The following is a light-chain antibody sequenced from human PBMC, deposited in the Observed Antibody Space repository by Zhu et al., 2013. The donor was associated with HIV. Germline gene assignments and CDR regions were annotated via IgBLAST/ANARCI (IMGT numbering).Light chain of an antibody. CDR2: GAS. J-gene: IGKJ4*01. CDR3: HQYAGSPLT. V-gene: IGKV3-20*01. Sequence: EIVMTQSPATLSLSPGERATLSCRASQSVSRDFLAWLQQKPGQAPRLLIYGASSRATGIPDRFSGSGSGTDFTLTISRLEPEDFAVYYCHQYAGSPLTFGGGTKVEIK. CDR1: QSVSRDF.